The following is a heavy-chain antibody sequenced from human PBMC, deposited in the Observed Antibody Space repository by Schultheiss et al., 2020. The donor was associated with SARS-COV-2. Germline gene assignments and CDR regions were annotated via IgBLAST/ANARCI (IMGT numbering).Heavy chain of an antibody. Sequence: ASVKVSCKASGYTFTSYDINWVRQATGQGLEWMGWMNPNSGNTGYAQKFQGRVTITRDTSASTAYMELSSLRSEDTAVYYCARDYDILTGYYTHPNYGMDVWGQGTTVTVSS. CDR3: ARDYDILTGYYTHPNYGMDV. CDR1: GYTFTSYD. D-gene: IGHD3-9*01. V-gene: IGHV1-8*01. J-gene: IGHJ6*02. CDR2: MNPNSGNT.